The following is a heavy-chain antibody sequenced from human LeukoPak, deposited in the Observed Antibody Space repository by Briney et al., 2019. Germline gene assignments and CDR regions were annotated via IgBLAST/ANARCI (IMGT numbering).Heavy chain of an antibody. V-gene: IGHV1-8*01. J-gene: IGHJ4*02. Sequence: ASVKVSCKASGYTFTSYDINWVRQATGQGLEWMGWMNPNSGNTGYAQKFQGRVTMTRNTSISTAYMELSSLRSEDTAVYYCARDSDCSSTSCYDYFDYWGQGTLVTVSS. D-gene: IGHD2-2*01. CDR1: GYTFTSYD. CDR2: MNPNSGNT. CDR3: ARDSDCSSTSCYDYFDY.